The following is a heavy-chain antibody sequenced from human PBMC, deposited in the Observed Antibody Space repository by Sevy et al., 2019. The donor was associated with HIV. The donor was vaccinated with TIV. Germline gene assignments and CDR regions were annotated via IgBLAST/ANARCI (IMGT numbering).Heavy chain of an antibody. D-gene: IGHD6-13*01. CDR1: GFIFSGYA. CDR3: VRAIAAHDSF. V-gene: IGHV3-7*01. Sequence: GGSLRLSCAASGFIFSGYAMYWVRQAPGKGLEWVANVKQDGSVKYYVDSVKGRFTISRDNARNLVYLQMNSLRVDDTALYYCVRAIAAHDSFWGQGTLVTVSS. CDR2: VKQDGSVK. J-gene: IGHJ4*02.